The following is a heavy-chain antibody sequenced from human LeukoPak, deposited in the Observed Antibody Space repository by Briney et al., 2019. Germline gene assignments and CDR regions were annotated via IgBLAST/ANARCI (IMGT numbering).Heavy chain of an antibody. D-gene: IGHD6-6*01. CDR3: ARAARRGIYYYYYYMDV. J-gene: IGHJ6*03. CDR2: IYYSGST. Sequence: SETLSLTCTVSGGSISSGGYYWSWIRQHPGKGLEWIGYIYYSGSTYYNPSLKSRVTISVDTSKNQFSLKLSSVTAADTAVYYCARAARRGIYYYYYYMDVWGKGTTVTVSS. V-gene: IGHV4-31*03. CDR1: GGSISSGGYY.